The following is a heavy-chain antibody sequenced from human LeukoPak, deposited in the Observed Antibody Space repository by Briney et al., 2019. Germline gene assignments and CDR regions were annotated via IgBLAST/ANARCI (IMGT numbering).Heavy chain of an antibody. CDR2: ISGSGGST. CDR1: GFTFSRYA. V-gene: IGHV3-23*01. J-gene: IGHJ4*02. Sequence: GGSLRLSCAASGFTFSRYAMSWVRQAPGKGLEWVSGISGSGGSTYYADSVKGRFTISRDNSKNTLYLQMNSLRAEDTAVYYCAKEYTAMVTVFDYWGQGTLVTVSS. D-gene: IGHD5-18*01. CDR3: AKEYTAMVTVFDY.